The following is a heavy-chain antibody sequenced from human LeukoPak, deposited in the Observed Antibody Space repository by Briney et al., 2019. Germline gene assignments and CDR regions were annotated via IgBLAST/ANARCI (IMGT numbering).Heavy chain of an antibody. CDR1: GFTFDDYA. V-gene: IGHV3-9*01. CDR3: AREDSSGYSHGYFDY. Sequence: GGSLRLSCAASGFTFDDYAMHWVRQAPGKGLEWVSGISWNSGSIGYADSVKGRFTISRDNAKNSLYLQMNSLRAEDTAVYYCAREDSSGYSHGYFDYWGQGTLVTVSS. J-gene: IGHJ4*02. CDR2: ISWNSGSI. D-gene: IGHD3-22*01.